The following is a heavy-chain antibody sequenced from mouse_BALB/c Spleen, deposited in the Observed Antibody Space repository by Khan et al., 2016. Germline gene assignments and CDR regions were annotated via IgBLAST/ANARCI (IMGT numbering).Heavy chain of an antibody. CDR3: ARKGYYPYWSLDV. CDR1: GYIFTNYG. D-gene: IGHD2-3*01. V-gene: IGHV9-3*02. J-gene: IGHJ1*01. Sequence: QIQLVQSGPELKKPGETVKISCKASGYIFTNYGMNWVKQAPGKGLKWMAWINTNTGEPTYAEEFKGRFAFSLETSASAAYLQINDLKKEDTATXFWARKGYYPYWSLDVWGAGTTVTVSS. CDR2: INTNTGEP.